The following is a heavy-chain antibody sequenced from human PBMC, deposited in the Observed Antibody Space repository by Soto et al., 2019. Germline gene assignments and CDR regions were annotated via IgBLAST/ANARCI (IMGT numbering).Heavy chain of an antibody. CDR2: INHSGST. V-gene: IGHV4-34*01. J-gene: IGHJ4*02. CDR3: ANRLLVGHFDY. Sequence: SETLSLTCAVYGGSFSGYYWSWIRQPPGKGLEWIGEINHSGSTNYNPSLKSRVTISVDTSKNQFSLKLSSVTAADTAVYYCANRLLVGHFDYWGQGTLVTVSS. CDR1: GGSFSGYY. D-gene: IGHD2-8*01.